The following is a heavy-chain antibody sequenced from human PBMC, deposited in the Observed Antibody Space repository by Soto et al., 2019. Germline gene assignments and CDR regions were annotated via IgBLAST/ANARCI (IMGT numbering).Heavy chain of an antibody. D-gene: IGHD1-26*01. J-gene: IGHJ5*02. CDR3: ASPGGGSSTHHWFDP. V-gene: IGHV1-69*13. Sequence: ASVKVSCKASGGTFSSYAISWVRQAPGQGLEWMGGIIPIFGTANYAQKFQGRVTITADESTSTAYMELSSLRSEDTAVYYCASPGGGSSTHHWFDPWGQGTLVTVSS. CDR1: GGTFSSYA. CDR2: IIPIFGTA.